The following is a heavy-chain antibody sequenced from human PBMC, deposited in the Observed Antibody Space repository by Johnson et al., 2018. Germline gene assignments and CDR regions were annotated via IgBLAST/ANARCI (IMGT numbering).Heavy chain of an antibody. CDR1: GGTFSSYA. D-gene: IGHD3-22*01. CDR2: IIPIFGTA. CDR3: AIPKNYYDSSGYLDAFDI. J-gene: IGHJ3*02. V-gene: IGHV1-69*01. Sequence: QVQLVQSGAEVKKXGSSXKVXCKASGGTFSSYAISWVRQAPGQGLEWMGGIIPIFGTANYAQKFQGRVTITADGSTSTAYMELSSLRSEDTAVYYCAIPKNYYDSSGYLDAFDIWGQGTMVTVSS.